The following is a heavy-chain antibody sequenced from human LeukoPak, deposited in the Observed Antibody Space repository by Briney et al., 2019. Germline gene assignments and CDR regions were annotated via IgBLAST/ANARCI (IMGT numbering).Heavy chain of an antibody. J-gene: IGHJ4*02. D-gene: IGHD3-22*01. CDR2: ISTSGST. Sequence: SETLSLTCTVSGGSISYYYWSWSRQPAGKGLEWIGRISTSGSTNCNPSLKSRVTMSVDTSKNQFSLKLSSVTAADTAVYYCARGDDSSGQGYWGQGALVTVSS. V-gene: IGHV4-4*07. CDR1: GGSISYYY. CDR3: ARGDDSSGQGY.